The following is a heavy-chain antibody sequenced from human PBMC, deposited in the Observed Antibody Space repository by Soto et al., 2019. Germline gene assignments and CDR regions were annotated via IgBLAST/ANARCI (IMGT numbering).Heavy chain of an antibody. D-gene: IGHD3-22*01. CDR2: ISAYNGNT. J-gene: IGHJ4*02. Sequence: GASVKVSCKASGYTFTSYGISWVRQAPGQGLEWMGWISAYNGNTNYAQKLQGRVTMTTDTSTSTAYMELRSLRSDDTAVYYCARVKNYYDSSGWQGGGYWGQGTLVTVSS. CDR3: ARVKNYYDSSGWQGGGY. CDR1: GYTFTSYG. V-gene: IGHV1-18*01.